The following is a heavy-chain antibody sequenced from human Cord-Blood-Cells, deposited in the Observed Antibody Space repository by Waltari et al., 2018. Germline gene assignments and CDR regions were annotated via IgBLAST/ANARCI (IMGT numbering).Heavy chain of an antibody. CDR3: ARGRGYCSSTSCYFAFDI. D-gene: IGHD2-2*01. J-gene: IGHJ3*02. CDR2: IKHSGNP. Sequence: QVQLQQWGAGLLKPSETLSLTCAVYGGSFSGYYWSWIRQPPGKGLEWIGEIKHSGNPNYNPSLKSRVTISVDTSKNQFSLKLSSVTAADTAVYYCARGRGYCSSTSCYFAFDIWGQGTMVTVSS. V-gene: IGHV4-34*01. CDR1: GGSFSGYY.